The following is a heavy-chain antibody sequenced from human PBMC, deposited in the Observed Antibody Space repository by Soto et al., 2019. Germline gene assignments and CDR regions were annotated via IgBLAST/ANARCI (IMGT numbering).Heavy chain of an antibody. CDR3: ARNGWPEVFDI. V-gene: IGHV4-30-4*01. J-gene: IGHJ3*02. CDR1: GGSISSGDYY. Sequence: QVQLQESGPGLVKPSQTLSLTCTVSGGSISSGDYYWSWIRQPPGKGLEWIGYIYYSGSTYYKSSLKSRVIISVATSKNQFSLKLSSVTAADTAVYYGARNGWPEVFDIWGQGAMVTVSS. D-gene: IGHD1-1*01. CDR2: IYYSGST.